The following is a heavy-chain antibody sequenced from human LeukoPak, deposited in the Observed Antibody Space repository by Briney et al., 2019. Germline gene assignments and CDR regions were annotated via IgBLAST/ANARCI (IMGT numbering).Heavy chain of an antibody. Sequence: GASVKVSCKVSGYTLTELSMHWVRQAPGKGLEWMGGFDPEDGETIYAQKFQGRVTMTEDTSTDTAYMELSSLRSDDTAVYYCARDSAPGDTYGLLGIDSWGQGTLVTVSS. CDR1: GYTLTELS. J-gene: IGHJ4*02. V-gene: IGHV1-24*01. CDR3: ARDSAPGDTYGLLGIDS. D-gene: IGHD5-18*01. CDR2: FDPEDGET.